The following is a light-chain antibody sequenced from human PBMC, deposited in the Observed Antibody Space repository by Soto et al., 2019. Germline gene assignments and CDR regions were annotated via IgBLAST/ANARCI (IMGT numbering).Light chain of an antibody. V-gene: IGKV3-11*01. Sequence: EIVLTQSPATLSLSPGERATLFCRASQSFTTSQLAWYQQKPGQAPRLLIYDASNRATGIPARFSGSGSGTDFTLTISSLEPEDFAVYYCQQRSNWLTFGGGTKVDIK. CDR2: DAS. CDR1: QSFTTSQ. CDR3: QQRSNWLT. J-gene: IGKJ4*01.